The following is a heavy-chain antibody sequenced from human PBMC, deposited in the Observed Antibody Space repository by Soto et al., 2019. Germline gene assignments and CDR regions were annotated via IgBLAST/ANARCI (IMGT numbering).Heavy chain of an antibody. V-gene: IGHV3-30*18. CDR3: AKGGRQCLVTADLNY. D-gene: IGHD6-19*01. Sequence: VQLVESGGGVVQPGRSLRLSCAASGFTFSDYVMHWVRQAPGKGLEWVAVVSHDGRNTHYADSVKGRFTIARDSSNNSVSLEMTSLRAEDTAVYYCAKGGRQCLVTADLNYWGQGALVTVSS. CDR2: VSHDGRNT. J-gene: IGHJ4*02. CDR1: GFTFSDYV.